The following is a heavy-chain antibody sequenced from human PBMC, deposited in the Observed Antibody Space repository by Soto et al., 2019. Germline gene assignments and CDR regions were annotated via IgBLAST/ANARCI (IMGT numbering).Heavy chain of an antibody. CDR2: ISYDGSNK. J-gene: IGHJ4*02. CDR3: ARDHSGSYVAIYYFDY. Sequence: GGSLRLSCAASGFTFSSYAMHWVRQAPGKGLEWVAVISYDGSNKYYADSVKGRFTISRDNSKNTLYLQMNSLRAEDTAVYYCARDHSGSYVAIYYFDYWGQGTLVTSPQ. V-gene: IGHV3-30-3*01. D-gene: IGHD1-26*01. CDR1: GFTFSSYA.